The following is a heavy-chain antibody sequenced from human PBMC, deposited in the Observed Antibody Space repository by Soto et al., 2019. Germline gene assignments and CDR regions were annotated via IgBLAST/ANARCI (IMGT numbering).Heavy chain of an antibody. CDR3: ARHEEILELVPYYYYGMDV. D-gene: IGHD6-13*01. V-gene: IGHV4-39*01. CDR1: GGSISSGGYY. CDR2: IYYSGST. J-gene: IGHJ6*02. Sequence: PSETLSLTCTVSGGSISSGGYYWSWIRQHPGKGLEWIGSIYYSGSTYYNPSLKSRVTISVDTSKNQFSLKLSSVTAADTAVYYCARHEEILELVPYYYYGMDVWGQGTTVTVSS.